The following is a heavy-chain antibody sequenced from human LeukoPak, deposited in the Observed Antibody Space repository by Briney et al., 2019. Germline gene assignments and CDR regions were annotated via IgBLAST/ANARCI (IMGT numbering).Heavy chain of an antibody. CDR2: IKQDGSEK. CDR3: ARGREVTHYYYYYMDV. V-gene: IGHV3-7*01. Sequence: PGGSLRLSCAASGFTFSSYWMSWVRQAPGKGLEWEANIKQDGSEKYYVDSVKGRFTISRDNAKNSLYLQMNSLRAEDTAVYYSARGREVTHYYYYYMDVWGKGTTVTISS. J-gene: IGHJ6*03. CDR1: GFTFSSYW. D-gene: IGHD2-21*02.